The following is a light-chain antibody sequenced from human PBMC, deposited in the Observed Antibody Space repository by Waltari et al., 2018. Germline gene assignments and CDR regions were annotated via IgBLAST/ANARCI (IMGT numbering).Light chain of an antibody. CDR1: TGSVSSTSY. Sequence: QTVVAQKLSLSVSPGASVTLTSALSTGSVSSTSYVSWYQQTPGQAPRTLIYKSNTRSSGVPDRFSGSTLGNKAALTITGAQADDESDYYCLMYLGSGIWVFGGGTKLTVI. CDR2: KSN. CDR3: LMYLGSGIWV. J-gene: IGLJ3*02. V-gene: IGLV8-61*01.